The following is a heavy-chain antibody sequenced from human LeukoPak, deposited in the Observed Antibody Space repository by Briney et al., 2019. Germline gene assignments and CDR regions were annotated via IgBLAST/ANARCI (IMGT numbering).Heavy chain of an antibody. J-gene: IGHJ6*02. Sequence: SETLSLTCTVSGGSISSYYWSWIRQPPGKGLEWIGYIYYSGSTNYDPSLKSRVTISVDTSKNQFSLKLSSVTAADTAVYYCARDSRYCSSTSCYYYYYYGMDVWGQGTTVTVSS. V-gene: IGHV4-59*01. CDR2: IYYSGST. D-gene: IGHD2-2*01. CDR3: ARDSRYCSSTSCYYYYYYGMDV. CDR1: GGSISSYY.